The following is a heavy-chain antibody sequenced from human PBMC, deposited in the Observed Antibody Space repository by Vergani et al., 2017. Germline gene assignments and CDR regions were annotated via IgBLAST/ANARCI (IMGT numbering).Heavy chain of an antibody. J-gene: IGHJ4*02. CDR1: GGTFSSYA. CDR2: IIPILGIA. Sequence: QVQLVQSGAEVKKPGASVKVSCKASGGTFSSYAISWVRQAPGQGLEWMGRIIPILGIANYAQKFQGRVTITADKSTSTAYMELSSLRSEDTAVYYCARLVGAVVVTYFDYWGQGTLVTVSS. V-gene: IGHV1-69*09. CDR3: ARLVGAVVVTYFDY. D-gene: IGHD3-22*01.